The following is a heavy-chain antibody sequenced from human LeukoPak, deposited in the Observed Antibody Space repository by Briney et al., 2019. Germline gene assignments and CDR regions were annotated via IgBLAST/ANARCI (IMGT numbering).Heavy chain of an antibody. CDR1: GFPFSSFA. CDR2: IGGSGEST. Sequence: GGSLRLSCAASGFPFSSFAIIWVRQAPGKGLEWVSGIGGSGESTFYASSVKARFSISRDNSKNTAYLQMSSLRAEDTAVYYCAKVKEGYYYYMDVWGKGTTVTVSS. J-gene: IGHJ6*03. V-gene: IGHV3-23*01. CDR3: AKVKEGYYYYMDV.